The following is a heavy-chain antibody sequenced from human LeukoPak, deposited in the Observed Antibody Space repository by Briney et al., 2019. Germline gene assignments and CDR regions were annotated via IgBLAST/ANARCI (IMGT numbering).Heavy chain of an antibody. D-gene: IGHD6-19*01. CDR3: ARIGSGWPSYMDV. CDR2: ISAYNGNT. Sequence: GASVKVSCKASGYTFTSYGISWVRQAPGQGLEWMGWISAYNGNTNYAQKFQGRVTMTRDTSISTAYMELSRLRSDDTAVYYCARIGSGWPSYMDVWGKGTTVTVSS. CDR1: GYTFTSYG. J-gene: IGHJ6*03. V-gene: IGHV1-18*01.